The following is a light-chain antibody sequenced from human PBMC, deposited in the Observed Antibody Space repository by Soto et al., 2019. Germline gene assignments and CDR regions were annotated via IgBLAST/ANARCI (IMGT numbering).Light chain of an antibody. Sequence: QSVLTQPASVSGSPGQSITISCTGTSSDVGGYYYVSWYQHHPGKAPKLMIYEVSNRPSGVSNRFSGSKSGNTASLTISGLQAEDETDYYCFSYTSSGTYVFGTGTKLTVL. V-gene: IGLV2-14*01. CDR1: SSDVGGYYY. CDR3: FSYTSSGTYV. J-gene: IGLJ1*01. CDR2: EVS.